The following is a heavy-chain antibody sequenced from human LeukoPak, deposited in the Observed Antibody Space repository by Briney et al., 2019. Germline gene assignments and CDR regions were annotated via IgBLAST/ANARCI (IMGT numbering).Heavy chain of an antibody. D-gene: IGHD3-9*01. Sequence: EPSETLSLTCTVSGGSISSSYWSWIRQPAGKGLEWIGRTYTSGRTNFNPSLRSRVTMSVDTSKNQFSLKLSSVTAADTAVYYCARGRENYDILTGYYGVRYYYMDVWGKGTTVTVSS. CDR1: GGSISSSY. V-gene: IGHV4-4*07. CDR3: ARGRENYDILTGYYGVRYYYMDV. CDR2: TYTSGRT. J-gene: IGHJ6*03.